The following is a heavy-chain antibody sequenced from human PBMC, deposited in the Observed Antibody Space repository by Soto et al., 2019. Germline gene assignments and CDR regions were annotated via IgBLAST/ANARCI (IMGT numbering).Heavy chain of an antibody. D-gene: IGHD2-21*02. J-gene: IGHJ4*02. CDR2: VNPSGGHT. Sequence: QVQLVQSGAEVKKPGASVKVSCKASGDTFTDYYIHWVRQAPGQGLEWMGTVNPSGGHTTYAQHXLXXXTXSRDTSTSTLYIELTSLTSEDTAVYYCARGGHVVVVTAALDLWGQGTLVTVSS. CDR3: ARGGHVVVVTAALDL. V-gene: IGHV1-46*01. CDR1: GDTFTDYY.